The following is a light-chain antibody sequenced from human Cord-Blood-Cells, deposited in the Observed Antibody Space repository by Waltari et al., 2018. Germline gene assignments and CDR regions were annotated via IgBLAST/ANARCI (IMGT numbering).Light chain of an antibody. J-gene: IGLJ2*01. CDR1: HLGDKY. CDR3: QAWDSSTVV. Sequence: SYELPQPPSVSVSPGQTASITCSGDHLGDKYACWYQQKPGQSPVLVIYQDSKRPSGIPERFSGSNSGNTATLTISGTQAMDEADYYCQAWDSSTVVFGGGTKLTVL. CDR2: QDS. V-gene: IGLV3-1*01.